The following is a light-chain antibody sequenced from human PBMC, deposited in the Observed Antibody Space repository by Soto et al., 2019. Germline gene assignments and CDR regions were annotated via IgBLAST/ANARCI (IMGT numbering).Light chain of an antibody. CDR2: KAS. CDR1: QTIRSS. CDR3: QQYDSYSPYT. Sequence: DIQMTQFPPTLSASIGDRVTITCRASQTIRSSLAWYQQKPGKAPKLLIYKASTLETGVPSRFSGSGSGTEFTLTIRSLQPDDFATYYCQQYDSYSPYTFGQGTRLEIK. V-gene: IGKV1-5*03. J-gene: IGKJ2*01.